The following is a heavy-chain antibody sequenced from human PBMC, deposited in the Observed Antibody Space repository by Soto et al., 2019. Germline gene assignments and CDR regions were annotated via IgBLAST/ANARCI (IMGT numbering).Heavy chain of an antibody. D-gene: IGHD2-21*02. V-gene: IGHV1-69*13. CDR1: GGSITSYA. J-gene: IGHJ5*02. Sequence: SVEVSCKASGGSITSYAVSWVRQAPGQGLEWMGGIISMFGTTHYAQKFQGRVTITADESTNTVYMELFRLRSDDTAIYYCARDRCNSEGCYSWLDPWGQGTLVTVSS. CDR3: ARDRCNSEGCYSWLDP. CDR2: IISMFGTT.